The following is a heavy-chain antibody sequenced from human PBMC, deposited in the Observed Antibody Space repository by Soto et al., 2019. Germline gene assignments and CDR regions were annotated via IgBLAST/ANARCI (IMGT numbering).Heavy chain of an antibody. V-gene: IGHV3-7*04. D-gene: IGHD3-10*01. Sequence: EVQLVESGGGLVQPGGSLRLSCAASGFTFSSYWMSWVRQAPGKGLEWVANIKQDGSEKYYVDSVKGRFTISRDNAKNSLYLQMNSLRAEDTAVYYCARVPWFGEYRWFDPWGQGTLVTVSS. CDR3: ARVPWFGEYRWFDP. CDR1: GFTFSSYW. J-gene: IGHJ5*02. CDR2: IKQDGSEK.